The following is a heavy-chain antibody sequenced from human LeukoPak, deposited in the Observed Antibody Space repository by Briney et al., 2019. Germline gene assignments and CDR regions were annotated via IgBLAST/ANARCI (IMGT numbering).Heavy chain of an antibody. D-gene: IGHD6-13*01. CDR3: ARDWYSSSWSDENWFDP. V-gene: IGHV1-2*04. Sequence: ASVKVSCKASGYTFTGYYMHWVRQAPGQGHEWVGWINPNSGGTNYAQKFQGWVTMTRDTSISTAYMELSRLRSDDTAVYYCARDWYSSSWSDENWFDPWGQGTLVTVSS. CDR2: INPNSGGT. J-gene: IGHJ5*02. CDR1: GYTFTGYY.